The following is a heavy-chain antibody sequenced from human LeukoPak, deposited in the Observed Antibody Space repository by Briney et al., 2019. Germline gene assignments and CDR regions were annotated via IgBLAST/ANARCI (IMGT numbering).Heavy chain of an antibody. V-gene: IGHV4-30-4*01. J-gene: IGHJ4*02. CDR2: IYYSGST. D-gene: IGHD3-10*01. CDR3: ASNYYGSGSLDY. Sequence: PSETLSLTRTVSGGSISSGDYYWSWIRQPPGKGLERIGYIYYSGSTYYNPSLKSRVTISVDTSKNQFSLKLSSVTAADTAVYYCASNYYGSGSLDYWGQGNLVTVSS. CDR1: GGSISSGDYY.